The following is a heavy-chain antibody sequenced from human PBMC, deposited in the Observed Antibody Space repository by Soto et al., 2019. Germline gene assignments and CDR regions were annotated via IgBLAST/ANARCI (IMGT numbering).Heavy chain of an antibody. Sequence: SETLSLTCAVSGGSISSGGYSWSWIRQPPGKGLEWIGYIYHSGSTYYNPSLKSRVTISVDTSKNQFSLKLTSVTAADTALYYCARRYGWLYFDYWGQGSLVTISS. CDR1: GGSISSGGYS. D-gene: IGHD6-19*01. CDR2: IYHSGST. V-gene: IGHV4-30-2*01. CDR3: ARRYGWLYFDY. J-gene: IGHJ4*02.